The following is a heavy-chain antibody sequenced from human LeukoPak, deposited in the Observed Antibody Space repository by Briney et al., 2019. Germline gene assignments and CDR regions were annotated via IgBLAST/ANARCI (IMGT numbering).Heavy chain of an antibody. D-gene: IGHD5-24*01. V-gene: IGHV3-11*05. CDR2: ISNSGSST. CDR3: ARDLLGFMATSDAFDI. J-gene: IGHJ3*02. Sequence: PGGSLRLSCAASEFILSDYYMSWIRRAPGKGLEWVSYISNSGSSTNYADSVKGRFTISRDNAKNSLYLEMYSLRAEDTALYYCARDLLGFMATSDAFDIWGQGTMVTVSS. CDR1: EFILSDYY.